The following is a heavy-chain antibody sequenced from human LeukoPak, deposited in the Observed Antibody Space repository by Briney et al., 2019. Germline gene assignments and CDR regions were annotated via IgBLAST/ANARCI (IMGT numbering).Heavy chain of an antibody. CDR2: ISRSGDST. J-gene: IGHJ4*02. V-gene: IGHV3-23*01. CDR3: AKTITVAGSEYHFDY. CDR1: GFTFSSCA. Sequence: GGSLRLSCAASGFTFSSCAMSWVRQAPGKGLAWVSRISRSGDSTYYADSVKGRFTISRDNSKNTLYLQMNSLGAEDTAIYYCAKTITVAGSEYHFDYWGQGTLVTVSS. D-gene: IGHD6-19*01.